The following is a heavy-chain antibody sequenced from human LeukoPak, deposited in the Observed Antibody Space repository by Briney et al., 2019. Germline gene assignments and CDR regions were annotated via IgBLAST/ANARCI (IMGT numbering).Heavy chain of an antibody. CDR3: ARVMHWDKVMARGRGMDV. V-gene: IGHV1-18*04. CDR2: INPYNGDT. Sequence: ASVKVSCKASGYTFTGYYLHWVRQAPGQGLEWMGWINPYNGDTNYAQKLQGRVTTTTDTSTSTAYMELRSLRSDDTAVYYCARVMHWDKVMARGRGMDVWGQGTTV. J-gene: IGHJ6*02. CDR1: GYTFTGYY. D-gene: IGHD5-18*01.